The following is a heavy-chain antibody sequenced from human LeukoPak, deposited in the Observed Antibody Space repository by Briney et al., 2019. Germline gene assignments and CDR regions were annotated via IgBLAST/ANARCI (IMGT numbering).Heavy chain of an antibody. V-gene: IGHV3-74*01. CDR3: ARGRGGSYHY. CDR1: GFTFSNDC. Sequence: GGSPRLSCAASGFTFSNDCMHWIRQAPGKGLVWVSRINTDGSTTTYADSVKGRFTISRDNAKNTLYLQMNSLRVEDTAVYYCARGRGGSYHYWGQGTLVTVSS. CDR2: INTDGSTT. D-gene: IGHD1-26*01. J-gene: IGHJ4*02.